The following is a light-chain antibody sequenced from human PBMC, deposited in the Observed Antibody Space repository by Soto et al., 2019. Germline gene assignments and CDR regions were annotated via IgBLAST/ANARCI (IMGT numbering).Light chain of an antibody. Sequence: DIQMTQSPSTLSASVGDRVTITCRASQSISSWLVWYQQKPGKAPKLLIYDASSLESGVPSRFSGSGSGTEFTLTISSLQPDDFATYYCQQYNSYWYTFGQGTKLEIK. CDR3: QQYNSYWYT. V-gene: IGKV1-5*01. CDR2: DAS. J-gene: IGKJ2*01. CDR1: QSISSW.